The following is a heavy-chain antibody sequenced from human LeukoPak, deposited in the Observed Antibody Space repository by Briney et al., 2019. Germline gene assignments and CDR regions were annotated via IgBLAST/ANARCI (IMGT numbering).Heavy chain of an antibody. CDR1: GGSFSGYY. J-gene: IGHJ6*02. V-gene: IGHV4-34*01. D-gene: IGHD3-3*01. Sequence: SETLSLTCAVYGGSFSGYYWSWIRQPPGKGLEWIGEINHSGSTNYNPPLKSRVTISVDTSKNQFSLKLSSVTAADTAVYYCARDSYDFWSGYYPPGYYYYGMDVWGQGTTVTVSS. CDR2: INHSGST. CDR3: ARDSYDFWSGYYPPGYYYYGMDV.